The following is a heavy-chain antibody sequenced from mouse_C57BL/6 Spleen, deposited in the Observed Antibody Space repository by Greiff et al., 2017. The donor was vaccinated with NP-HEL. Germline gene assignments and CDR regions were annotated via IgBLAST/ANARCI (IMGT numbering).Heavy chain of an antibody. CDR3: ARDRGYDYDLGIFAY. D-gene: IGHD2-4*01. J-gene: IGHJ3*01. CDR2: ISDGGSYT. Sequence: EVMLVESGGGLVKPGGSLKLSCAASGFTFSSYAMSWVRQTPEKRLEWVATISDGGSYTYYPDNVKGRFTISRDNAKNNLYLQMSHLKSEDTAMYYCARDRGYDYDLGIFAYWGQGTLVTVSA. CDR1: GFTFSSYA. V-gene: IGHV5-4*01.